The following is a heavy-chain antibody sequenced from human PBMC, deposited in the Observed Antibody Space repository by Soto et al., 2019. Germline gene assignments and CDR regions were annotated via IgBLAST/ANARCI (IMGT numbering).Heavy chain of an antibody. J-gene: IGHJ5*02. CDR1: GYTFTSYY. Sequence: QVQLVQSGAEVKNPGASVKVSCKASGYTFTSYYMHWVRQAPGQGLEWMGIINPSGGSTSYGQKFQCRVTMTRDTSTSTVYMELSSLRSEDTAVYYCAREIGGYSGYEVSWGQGTLVTVSS. V-gene: IGHV1-46*01. CDR3: AREIGGYSGYEVS. D-gene: IGHD5-12*01. CDR2: INPSGGST.